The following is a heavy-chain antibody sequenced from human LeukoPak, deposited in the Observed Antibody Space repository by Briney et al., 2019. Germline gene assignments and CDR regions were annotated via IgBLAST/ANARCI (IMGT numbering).Heavy chain of an antibody. D-gene: IGHD6-19*01. Sequence: KTGGSLRLSCAASGFTFSDYYMSWIRQAPGKWLEWVSYISSSGSTIYYADSVKGRFTISRDNAKNSLYLQMNSLRAEDTAVYDCARDDKGIAVAGFDYWGQGTLVTVST. CDR3: ARDDKGIAVAGFDY. V-gene: IGHV3-11*04. CDR2: ISSSGSTI. J-gene: IGHJ4*02. CDR1: GFTFSDYY.